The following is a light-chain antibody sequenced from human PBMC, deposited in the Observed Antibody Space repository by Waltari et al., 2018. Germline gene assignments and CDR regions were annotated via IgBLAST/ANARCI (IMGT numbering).Light chain of an antibody. CDR2: SNN. Sequence: QSVLTQPPSASGTPGQRVTISCSGSSSNIGGNPVNWYQQLPGTAPKVLIYSNNQRPSEGPDRFSGSKSGTSASLAISGLQSEEEADYYCAAWDDSLKGYGFGTGTKVTVL. V-gene: IGLV1-44*01. CDR3: AAWDDSLKGYG. CDR1: SSNIGGNP. J-gene: IGLJ1*01.